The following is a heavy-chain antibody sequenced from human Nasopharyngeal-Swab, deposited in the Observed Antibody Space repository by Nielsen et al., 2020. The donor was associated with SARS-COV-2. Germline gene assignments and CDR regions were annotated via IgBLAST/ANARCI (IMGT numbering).Heavy chain of an antibody. CDR2: VGIPGDT. V-gene: IGHV3-13*01. Sequence: GESLKISCAASGFSFTNYAMYWVRQATGKGLEWVSAVGIPGDTYYAGSVKGRFTISREDAKNSLYLQMNNLRAADTAVYYCARATHDYGDYRLDFWGQGTLVTVSS. CDR3: ARATHDYGDYRLDF. D-gene: IGHD4-17*01. J-gene: IGHJ4*02. CDR1: GFSFTNYA.